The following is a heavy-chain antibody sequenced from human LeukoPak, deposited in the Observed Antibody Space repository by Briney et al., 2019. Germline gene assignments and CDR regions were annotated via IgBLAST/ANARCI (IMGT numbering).Heavy chain of an antibody. CDR1: GFTFSSYW. CDR2: IGSDNKP. J-gene: IGHJ6*02. Sequence: GGSLGLSCAASGFTFSSYWMSWVRQAPGKGLEWVSSIGSDNKPHYSESVKGRFAISRDNSKSMLFLQLNSLRAEDTALYYCARDRVEVTTSMLGGVKRTVTDYYGMDVWGQGTTVTVSS. D-gene: IGHD3-16*01. V-gene: IGHV3-23*01. CDR3: ARDRVEVTTSMLGGVKRTVTDYYGMDV.